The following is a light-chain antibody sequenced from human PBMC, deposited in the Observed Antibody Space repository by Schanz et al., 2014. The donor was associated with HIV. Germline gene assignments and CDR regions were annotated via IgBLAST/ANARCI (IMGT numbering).Light chain of an antibody. J-gene: IGKJ5*01. V-gene: IGKV3D-20*02. Sequence: EIVLTQSPGTLSLSPGERATLSCRASQSVSSNYLAWYQQKPGQAPRLLIFHSSRRATGIPDRFSGSGSGTDFTLSISRLEPEDFAVYYCQQRNDWPPITFGQGTRLEIK. CDR2: HSS. CDR3: QQRNDWPPIT. CDR1: QSVSSNY.